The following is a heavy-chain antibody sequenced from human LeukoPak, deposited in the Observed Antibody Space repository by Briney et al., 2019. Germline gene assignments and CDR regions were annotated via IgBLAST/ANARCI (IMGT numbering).Heavy chain of an antibody. D-gene: IGHD6-13*01. CDR1: GFTFNSYA. CDR2: ISGSGGGT. J-gene: IGHJ4*02. CDR3: AKTSYSSSWYGTPEGEFDY. V-gene: IGHV3-23*01. Sequence: GGSLRLSCAASGFTFNSYAMSWVRQAPGKGLEWVSAISGSGGGTYYADSVKGRFTISRDNSKNTLYLQMNSLRAEDTAVYYCAKTSYSSSWYGTPEGEFDYWGQGTLVTVSS.